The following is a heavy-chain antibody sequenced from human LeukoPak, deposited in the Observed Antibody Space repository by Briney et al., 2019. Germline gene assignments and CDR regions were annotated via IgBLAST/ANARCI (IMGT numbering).Heavy chain of an antibody. CDR1: GYTFTSYD. J-gene: IGHJ3*02. CDR2: MNPNSGNT. Sequence: GASVKVSCKASGYTFTSYDINWVRQATGQGLEWMGWMNPNSGNTGYAQKFQGRVTITRNTSISTAYMELSSLRSEDTAVYYCARIPPIAAAGYAFDIWGQGTMVTVSS. V-gene: IGHV1-8*03. D-gene: IGHD6-13*01. CDR3: ARIPPIAAAGYAFDI.